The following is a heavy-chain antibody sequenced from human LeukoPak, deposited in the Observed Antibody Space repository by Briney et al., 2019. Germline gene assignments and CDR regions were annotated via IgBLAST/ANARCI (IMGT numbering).Heavy chain of an antibody. D-gene: IGHD3-22*01. CDR2: INHSGST. J-gene: IGHJ4*02. V-gene: IGHV4-34*01. CDR1: GGSFSGYY. Sequence: PSETLSLTCAVYGGSFSGYYWSWIRQPPGKGLEWIGEINHSGSTNYNPSLKSRVTISVDTSKNQFSLKLSSVTAADTAVYYCARYPTPIRYGSSALFDGSYYFDYWGQGTLVTVSS. CDR3: ARYPTPIRYGSSALFDGSYYFDY.